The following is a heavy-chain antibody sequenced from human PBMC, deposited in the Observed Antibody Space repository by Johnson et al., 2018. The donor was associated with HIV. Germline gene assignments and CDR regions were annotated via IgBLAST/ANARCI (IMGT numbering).Heavy chain of an antibody. Sequence: EKLVESGGGLVQPGGSLRLSCAASGFTFSSYDMHWVRQATGKGLEWVSAIGTACYTYYPGSVKGRFTISRENAKNSLYLQMNSLRAGDTAVYYCARESTLGAFDIWGQGTMVTVSS. J-gene: IGHJ3*02. CDR3: ARESTLGAFDI. CDR2: IGTACYT. V-gene: IGHV3-13*01. CDR1: GFTFSSYD. D-gene: IGHD2/OR15-2a*01.